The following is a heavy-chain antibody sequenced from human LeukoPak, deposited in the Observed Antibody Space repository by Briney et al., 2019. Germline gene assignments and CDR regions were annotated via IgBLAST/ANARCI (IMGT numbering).Heavy chain of an antibody. CDR3: ARLWQVAVAGDLDY. Sequence: PSETLSLTCAVYGGSFSGYYWSWIRQRPGKGLEWIGEINHSGSTNYNPSLKSRVTISVDTSKNRFSLKLSSVTAADTAVYYCARLWQVAVAGDLDYWGQGTLVTVSS. D-gene: IGHD6-19*01. CDR1: GGSFSGYY. V-gene: IGHV4-34*01. CDR2: INHSGST. J-gene: IGHJ4*02.